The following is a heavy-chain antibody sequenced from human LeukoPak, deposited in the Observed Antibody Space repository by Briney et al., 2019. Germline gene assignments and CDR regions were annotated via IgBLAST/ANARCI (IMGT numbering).Heavy chain of an antibody. CDR3: ARHFWSGYPPFGY. CDR2: ISGSGGST. CDR1: GFTFSSYA. D-gene: IGHD3-3*02. J-gene: IGHJ4*02. V-gene: IGHV3-23*01. Sequence: GGSLRLSCAASGFTFSSYAMSWVRQAPGKGLEWVSAISGSGGSTYYADSVKGWFTISRDNSKNTLYLQMNSLRAEDTAVYYCARHFWSGYPPFGYWGQGTLVTVSS.